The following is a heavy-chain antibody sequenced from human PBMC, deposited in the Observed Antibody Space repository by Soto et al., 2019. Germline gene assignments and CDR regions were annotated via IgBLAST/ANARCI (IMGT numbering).Heavy chain of an antibody. D-gene: IGHD6-13*01. Sequence: ASVKVSCKSSGYTFTGYYMHWVRPAPGQGLEWMGWINPNSGGTNYAQKFQGWVTMTRDTSISTAYMELSRLRSDDTAVYYCARGAAGSYYYYGMDVWGQGTTVTVSS. J-gene: IGHJ6*02. CDR2: INPNSGGT. V-gene: IGHV1-2*04. CDR3: ARGAAGSYYYYGMDV. CDR1: GYTFTGYY.